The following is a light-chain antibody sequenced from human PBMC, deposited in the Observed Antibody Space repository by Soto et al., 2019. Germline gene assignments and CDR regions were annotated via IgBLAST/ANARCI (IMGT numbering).Light chain of an antibody. CDR2: EVS. Sequence: QSALTQPASVSGSPGQSITISCTGTSSDVGGYNYVSWYQQHPGKAPKLMIYEVSNRPSGVSNRFSGSKSGNTASLTISGLQAEDEADYYCAAWDVSLNGVVFGGGTKLTVL. J-gene: IGLJ2*01. V-gene: IGLV2-14*01. CDR1: SSDVGGYNY. CDR3: AAWDVSLNGVV.